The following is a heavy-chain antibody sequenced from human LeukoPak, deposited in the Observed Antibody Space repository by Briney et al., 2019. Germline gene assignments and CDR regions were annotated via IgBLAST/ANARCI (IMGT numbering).Heavy chain of an antibody. CDR3: ATERWLTISTY. V-gene: IGHV1-69*02. CDR2: IIPILGIA. Sequence: ASVRVSCKASGGTFSSYTISWVRQAPGQGLEWMGRIIPILGIANYAQKFQGRVTITADKSTSTAYMELSSLRSEDTAVYYCATERWLTISTYWGQGTLVTVSS. CDR1: GGTFSSYT. D-gene: IGHD5-24*01. J-gene: IGHJ4*02.